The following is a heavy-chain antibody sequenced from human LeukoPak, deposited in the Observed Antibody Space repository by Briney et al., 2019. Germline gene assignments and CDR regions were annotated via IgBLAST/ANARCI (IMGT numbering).Heavy chain of an antibody. Sequence: GGSLRLSCAASGFTFSSYWMHWVRQAPGKGLVWVSRINSDGGSTSYADSVKGRFTISRDNAKNTLYLQMNSLRAEDTAVYYCASGGTMVRGVIFYWGQGTLVTVSS. CDR3: ASGGTMVRGVIFY. CDR1: GFTFSSYW. CDR2: INSDGGST. D-gene: IGHD3-10*01. J-gene: IGHJ4*02. V-gene: IGHV3-74*01.